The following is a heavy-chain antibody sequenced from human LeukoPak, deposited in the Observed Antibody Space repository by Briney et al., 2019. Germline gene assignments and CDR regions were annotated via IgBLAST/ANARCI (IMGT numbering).Heavy chain of an antibody. CDR1: GFTFSSHW. CDR3: ARGVLGYYDILTGYYQRGIDY. CDR2: IKQDGSEK. D-gene: IGHD3-9*01. Sequence: GGSLRLSCAASGFTFSSHWMSWVRQAPGKGLEWVANIKQDGSEKYYVDSVKGRFTISRDNAKNSLYLQMNSLRAEDTAVYYCARGVLGYYDILTGYYQRGIDYWGQGTLVTVSS. J-gene: IGHJ4*02. V-gene: IGHV3-7*01.